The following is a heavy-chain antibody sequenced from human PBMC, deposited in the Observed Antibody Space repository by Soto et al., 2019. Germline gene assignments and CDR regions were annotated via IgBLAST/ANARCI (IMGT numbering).Heavy chain of an antibody. CDR1: GGTFSSHA. D-gene: IGHD6-6*01. V-gene: IGHV1-69*13. Sequence: YAVKVSCKASGGTFSSHAISWVRQAPGEGLEWMGGIIPIFGTANYAQKFQGRVTITADESPSTAYMELSSLRSEDTSVYYCARRYSSSYYYYGMDVWGQGTTVTDSS. J-gene: IGHJ6*01. CDR3: ARRYSSSYYYYGMDV. CDR2: IIPIFGTA.